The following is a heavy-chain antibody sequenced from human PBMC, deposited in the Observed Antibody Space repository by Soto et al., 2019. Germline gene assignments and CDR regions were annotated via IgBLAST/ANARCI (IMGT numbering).Heavy chain of an antibody. V-gene: IGHV3-30*18. CDR1: GFTFSSYG. CDR2: ISYDGSNK. J-gene: IGHJ4*02. Sequence: PGGSLRLSCAASGFTFSSYGMHWVRQAPGKGLEWVAVISYDGSNKYYADSVKGRFTISRDNSKNTLYLQMNSLRAEDTAVYYCAKDQGRGGYSYGYFSPYFDYWGQGTLVTSPQ. D-gene: IGHD5-18*01. CDR3: AKDQGRGGYSYGYFSPYFDY.